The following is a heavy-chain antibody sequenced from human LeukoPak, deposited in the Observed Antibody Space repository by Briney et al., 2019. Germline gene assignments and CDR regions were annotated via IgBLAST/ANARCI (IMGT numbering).Heavy chain of an antibody. CDR1: GFTFSSYA. CDR3: AKDQRQDYYDSSGYLPDAFDI. CDR2: ISGSGGST. V-gene: IGHV3-23*01. J-gene: IGHJ3*02. Sequence: PGGSLRLSCAASGFTFSSYAMSWVRQAPGKGLEWVSAISGSGGSTYYADSVKGRFTISRDNSKNTLYLQMNSLRAEDTAVYYCAKDQRQDYYDSSGYLPDAFDIWGQGTMVTVSS. D-gene: IGHD3-22*01.